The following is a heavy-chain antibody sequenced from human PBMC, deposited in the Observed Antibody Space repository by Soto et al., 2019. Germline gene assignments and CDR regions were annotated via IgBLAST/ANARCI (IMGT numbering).Heavy chain of an antibody. CDR1: GGTFSSYA. CDR3: ANMLHVAGTETWFDP. V-gene: IGHV1-69*06. CDR2: IIPIFGTA. J-gene: IGHJ5*02. Sequence: SVKVSCKASGGTFSSYAISWVRQAPGQGLEWMGGIIPIFGTANYAQKFQGRVTITADRSTSTAYMELSSLRSEDTAVYYCANMLHVAGTETWFDPWGQGTPVTVSS. D-gene: IGHD6-19*01.